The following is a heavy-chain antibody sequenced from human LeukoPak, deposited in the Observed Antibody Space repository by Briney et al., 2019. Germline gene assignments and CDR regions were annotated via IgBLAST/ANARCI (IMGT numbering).Heavy chain of an antibody. CDR2: IWYDGNTK. V-gene: IGHV3-33*03. J-gene: IGHJ4*02. CDR1: GFSFGSHG. Sequence: GGSLRLSCTASGFSFGSHGMHWVRQTPGKGLDWVAVIWYDGNTKYYADSVKGRFTISRDNPKNTLFLEMNTLRVEDTAVYRCAGGPALGVRGAHLDYWGQGILVAVSS. CDR3: AGGPALGVRGAHLDY. D-gene: IGHD3-10*01.